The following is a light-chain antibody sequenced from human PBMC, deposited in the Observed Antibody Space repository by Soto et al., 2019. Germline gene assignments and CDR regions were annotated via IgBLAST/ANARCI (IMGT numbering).Light chain of an antibody. CDR1: QSVSSN. V-gene: IGKV3-15*01. CDR3: QQYNNWPPLT. CDR2: DAS. Sequence: EILMTQSPATLSVSPGERATLSCRASQSVSSNLAWYQQKPGQAPRLLIYDASTRTTGVPARFSGSGSGTEFTLTLNSLQSEDFAVYYCQQYNNWPPLTFGGGTKVEIK. J-gene: IGKJ4*01.